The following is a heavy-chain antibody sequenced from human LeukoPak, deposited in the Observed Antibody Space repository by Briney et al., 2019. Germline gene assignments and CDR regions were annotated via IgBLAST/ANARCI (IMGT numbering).Heavy chain of an antibody. D-gene: IGHD3-16*02. J-gene: IGHJ6*03. V-gene: IGHV3-21*01. CDR2: ISSSSSYI. CDR3: ARSGDYDYVWGSYRYRDYYYYMDV. Sequence: GGSLRLSCAASGFTFSSYSMNWVRQAPGKGLEWVSSISSSSSYIYYAGSVKGRFTISRDNAKNSLYLQMNSLRAEDTAVYYCARSGDYDYVWGSYRYRDYYYYMDVWGKGTTVTVSS. CDR1: GFTFSSYS.